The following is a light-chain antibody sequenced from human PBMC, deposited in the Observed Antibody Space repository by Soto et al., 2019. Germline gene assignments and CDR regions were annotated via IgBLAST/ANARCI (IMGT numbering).Light chain of an antibody. Sequence: DIQMTQSPSTLSASVGDRVTITCRASQSISRWLAWYQQKPGKAPKALIYDASTLRSGVPSRFSGGGSGTEITLTISSLQPDDFATHYCQQYNTYSTFGQGTRLEIK. V-gene: IGKV1-5*01. CDR2: DAS. J-gene: IGKJ5*01. CDR1: QSISRW. CDR3: QQYNTYST.